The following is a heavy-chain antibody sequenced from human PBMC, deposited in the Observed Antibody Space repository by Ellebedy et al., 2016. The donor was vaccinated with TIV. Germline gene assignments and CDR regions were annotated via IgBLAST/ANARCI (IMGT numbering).Heavy chain of an antibody. CDR2: ISYDGSNK. V-gene: IGHV3-30*18. J-gene: IGHJ6*02. D-gene: IGHD2-2*01. Sequence: GESLKISXAASGFTFSSYGMHWVRQAPGKGLEWVAVISYDGSNKYYADSVKGRFTISRDNSKNTLYLQMNSLRAEDTAVYYCAKALVVPAANRYYYYYGMDVWGQGTTVTVSS. CDR1: GFTFSSYG. CDR3: AKALVVPAANRYYYYYGMDV.